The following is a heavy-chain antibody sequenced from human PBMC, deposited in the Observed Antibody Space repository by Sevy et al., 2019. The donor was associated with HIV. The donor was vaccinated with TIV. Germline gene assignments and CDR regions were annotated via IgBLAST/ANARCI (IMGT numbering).Heavy chain of an antibody. J-gene: IGHJ4*02. Sequence: GGSLRLSCTGSGFTFGDYAMSWFRQAPGMGLEWVGFIRSKDYGGATEYAASVKGRFTISRDDSKSIADLQVNSLKTADTAVYYCSRGYYYDSSGYSDYWGQGTLVTVSS. CDR1: GFTFGDYA. CDR2: IRSKDYGGAT. CDR3: SRGYYYDSSGYSDY. D-gene: IGHD3-22*01. V-gene: IGHV3-49*03.